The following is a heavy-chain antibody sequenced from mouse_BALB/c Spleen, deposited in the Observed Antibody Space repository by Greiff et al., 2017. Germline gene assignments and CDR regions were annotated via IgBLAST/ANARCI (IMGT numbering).Heavy chain of an antibody. D-gene: IGHD2-2*01. CDR1: GFNIKDYY. CDR3: NAVAGYYWYFDV. CDR2: IDPENGDT. J-gene: IGHJ1*01. Sequence: VHVKQSGAELVRSGASVKLSCTASGFNIKDYYMHWVKQRPEQGLEWIGWIDPENGDTEYAPKFQGKATMTADTSSNTAYLQLSSLTSEDTAVYYCNAVAGYYWYFDVWGAGTTVTVSS. V-gene: IGHV14-4*02.